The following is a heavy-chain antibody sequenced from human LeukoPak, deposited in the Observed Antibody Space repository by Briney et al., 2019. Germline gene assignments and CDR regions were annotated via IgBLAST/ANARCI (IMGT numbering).Heavy chain of an antibody. J-gene: IGHJ4*02. CDR1: GGTFSSYA. D-gene: IGHD1-26*01. CDR2: INPSGGST. V-gene: IGHV1-46*01. Sequence: ASVKVSCKASGGTFSSYAISWVRQAPGQGLEWMGIINPSGGSTSYAQKFQGRVTMTRDTSTSTVYMELSSLRSEDTAVYYCARVGPDAELPTDYWGQGTLVTVSS. CDR3: ARVGPDAELPTDY.